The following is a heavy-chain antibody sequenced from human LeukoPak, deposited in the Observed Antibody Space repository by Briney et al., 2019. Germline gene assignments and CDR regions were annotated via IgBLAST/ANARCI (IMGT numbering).Heavy chain of an antibody. J-gene: IGHJ2*01. D-gene: IGHD3-10*01. V-gene: IGHV4-59*01. CDR2: IYYSGST. CDR1: GGSISSYY. CDR3: ARSITSDLYFDL. Sequence: PSETLSLTCTVSGGSISSYYWSWIRQPPGKGLEWIGYIYYSGSTNYNPSLKSRVTISVDTSKNQFSLKLSSVTAADTAVYYCARSITSDLYFDLWGRGTLVTVSS.